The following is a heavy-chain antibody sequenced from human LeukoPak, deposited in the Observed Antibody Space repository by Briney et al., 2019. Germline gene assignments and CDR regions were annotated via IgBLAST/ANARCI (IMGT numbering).Heavy chain of an antibody. J-gene: IGHJ4*02. D-gene: IGHD5-12*01. CDR3: ARDPLNSGYDSC. CDR2: IYTGGST. CDR1: GFTVSSNY. V-gene: IGHV3-66*01. Sequence: GGSLRLSCAASGFTVSSNYMSWVRQAPGKGLEWVSVIYTGGSTYYAYSVKGRFTISRDNSKNTLYLQMNSLRAEDTAVYYCARDPLNSGYDSCWGQGTLVTVSS.